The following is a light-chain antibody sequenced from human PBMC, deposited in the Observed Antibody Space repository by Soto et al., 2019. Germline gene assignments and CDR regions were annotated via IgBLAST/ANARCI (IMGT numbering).Light chain of an antibody. V-gene: IGKV3D-20*02. CDR1: QSLTSSY. CDR2: GAS. J-gene: IGKJ5*01. Sequence: EIVMTQSPATLSVSPGERATLSCRASQSLTSSYLAWYQQRPGQAPSLLIYGASSRATGIPDRFSGSGSGTDSTLTISRLEPEDCAVYFCQQRSDWPRITFGQGTRLEIK. CDR3: QQRSDWPRIT.